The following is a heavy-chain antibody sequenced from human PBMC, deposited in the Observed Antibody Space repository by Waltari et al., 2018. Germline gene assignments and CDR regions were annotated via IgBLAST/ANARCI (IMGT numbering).Heavy chain of an antibody. CDR2: INHSGST. Sequence: QVQLQQWGAGLLKPSETLSLTCAVYGGSFSGYYWSWIRQPPGKGLEWIGEINHSGSTNYNPSLKRRVTISVDTSKNQFSLKLSSVTAADTAVYYCATDGIVGASYYFDYWGQGTLVTVSS. J-gene: IGHJ4*02. CDR1: GGSFSGYY. D-gene: IGHD1-26*01. CDR3: ATDGIVGASYYFDY. V-gene: IGHV4-34*01.